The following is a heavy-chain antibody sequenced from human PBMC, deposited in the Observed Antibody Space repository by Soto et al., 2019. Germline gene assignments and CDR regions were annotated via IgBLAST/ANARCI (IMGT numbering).Heavy chain of an antibody. V-gene: IGHV3-23*01. Sequence: PGGSLRLSCAASGFTFSSYAMSWVRQAPGKGLEWVSAISGSGGSTYYADSVKGRFTISRDNSKNTLYLQMNSLRAEDTAVYYCAKITGLRFLEWLSELRSLAPAFDIWGQGTMVTVS. J-gene: IGHJ3*02. CDR3: AKITGLRFLEWLSELRSLAPAFDI. CDR1: GFTFSSYA. CDR2: ISGSGGST. D-gene: IGHD3-3*01.